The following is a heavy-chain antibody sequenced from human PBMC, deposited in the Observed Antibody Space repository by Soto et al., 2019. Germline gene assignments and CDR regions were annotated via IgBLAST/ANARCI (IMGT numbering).Heavy chain of an antibody. Sequence: SVKVSFKASGYTFTSYGISWVRQAPGQGLEWMGWISAYNGNTNYAQKLQGRVTMTTDTSTSTAYMELRSLRSDDTAVYYCARGSRVRLGELSFRGFDYWGQGTLVTVSS. CDR3: ARGSRVRLGELSFRGFDY. CDR1: GYTFTSYG. J-gene: IGHJ4*02. V-gene: IGHV1-18*01. CDR2: ISAYNGNT. D-gene: IGHD3-16*02.